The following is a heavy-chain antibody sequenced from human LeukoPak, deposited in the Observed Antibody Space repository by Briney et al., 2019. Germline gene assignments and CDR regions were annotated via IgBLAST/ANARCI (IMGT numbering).Heavy chain of an antibody. Sequence: PSETLSLTCTVSGGAISSGDYYWSWIRPPPGKGREWIRYINYSGSTYYNPSLKSRVTISVDTSKNQFSLKLSSVTAADTAVYYCASPSSTSSGAFDIWGQGTMVTVSS. D-gene: IGHD2-2*01. CDR3: ASPSSTSSGAFDI. CDR1: GGAISSGDYY. J-gene: IGHJ3*02. V-gene: IGHV4-30-4*08. CDR2: INYSGST.